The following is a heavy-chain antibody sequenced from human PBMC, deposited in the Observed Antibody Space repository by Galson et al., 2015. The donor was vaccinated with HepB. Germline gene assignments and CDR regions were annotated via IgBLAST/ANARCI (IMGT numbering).Heavy chain of an antibody. CDR1: GFTFSSYS. V-gene: IGHV3-21*01. J-gene: IGHJ6*02. D-gene: IGHD2-2*01. CDR2: ISSSSSYI. CDR3: ARDPSPRWKYQLLYYYGMDV. Sequence: SLRLSCAASGFTFSSYSMNWVRQAPGKGLEWVSSISSSSSYIYYADSVKGRFTISRDNAKNSLYLQMNSLRAEDTAVYYCARDPSPRWKYQLLYYYGMDVWGQGTTVTVSS.